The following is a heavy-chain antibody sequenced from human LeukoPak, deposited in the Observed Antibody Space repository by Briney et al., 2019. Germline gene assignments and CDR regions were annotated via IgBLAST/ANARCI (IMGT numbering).Heavy chain of an antibody. D-gene: IGHD6-19*01. J-gene: IGHJ4*02. CDR2: MNPNSGNT. V-gene: IGHV1-8*02. CDR3: ATGMYSSGWYAPPSY. Sequence: ASVKVSCKASGYTFTSYDINWVRQATGQGLEWMGWMNPNSGNTGYAQKFQGRVTMTEDTSTDTAYMELSSLRSEDTAVYYCATGMYSSGWYAPPSYWGQGTLVTVSS. CDR1: GYTFTSYD.